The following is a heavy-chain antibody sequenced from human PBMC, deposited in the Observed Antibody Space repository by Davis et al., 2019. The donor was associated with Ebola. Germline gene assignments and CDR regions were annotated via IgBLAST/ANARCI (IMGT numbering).Heavy chain of an antibody. D-gene: IGHD2-21*01. J-gene: IGHJ4*02. Sequence: PSETLSLTCTVSDASISGHSWNWFRQPPGKGLEWIGFISGSGRTSYNPSLKSRVTISADTSKKQFSLNLSSVTAADTAVYFCSRFGEGAYWGQGTLVTVSS. V-gene: IGHV4-59*11. CDR1: DASISGHS. CDR2: ISGSGRT. CDR3: SRFGEGAY.